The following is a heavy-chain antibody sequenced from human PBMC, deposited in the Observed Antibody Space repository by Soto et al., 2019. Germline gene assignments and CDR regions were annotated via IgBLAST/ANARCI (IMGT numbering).Heavy chain of an antibody. CDR2: MNPNSGNT. CDR1: GYTFTSYD. Sequence: QVQLVQSGAEVKKPGASVKVSCKASGYTFTSYDINWVRQATGHGLEWMGWMNPNSGNTGYAQNLQGRGTMTRNTSTSTANMELSSLSSDDTAVYHCAIVRSTSWFSDYWGLGTLVTVSS. J-gene: IGHJ4*02. D-gene: IGHD6-13*01. V-gene: IGHV1-8*01. CDR3: AIVRSTSWFSDY.